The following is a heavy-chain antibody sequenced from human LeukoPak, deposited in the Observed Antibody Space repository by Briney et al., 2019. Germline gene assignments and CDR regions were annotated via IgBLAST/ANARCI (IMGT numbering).Heavy chain of an antibody. CDR3: ALRPRAGLNWFDP. J-gene: IGHJ5*02. Sequence: SGPMLVKPTQTLTPTCTFSGFSLTTTGLGVGWIRQPPGEALEWLALIYWNDDKRYNPSLKTRLTITKDTSKNQVVLTVTNMDPVDTATYYCALRPRAGLNWFDPWGQGTLVTVSS. CDR2: IYWNDDK. V-gene: IGHV2-5*01. CDR1: GFSLTTTGLG.